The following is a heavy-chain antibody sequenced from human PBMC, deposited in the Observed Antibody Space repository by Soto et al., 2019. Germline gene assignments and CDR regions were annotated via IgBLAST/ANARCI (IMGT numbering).Heavy chain of an antibody. J-gene: IGHJ4*02. CDR2: VSYRGYT. CDR3: ARYCDTFDS. V-gene: IGHV4-39*01. CDR1: GDSFSSSGHY. Sequence: QLQLQESGPGLVKPSETLSLTCTVSGDSFSSSGHYWGWIRQPPGKWLEWIGSVSYRGYTYDNPSLKGRVNISVDTSKNQCSLNLASVTAADTAVDYCARYCDTFDSCGQGTLGTVSS. D-gene: IGHD3-22*01.